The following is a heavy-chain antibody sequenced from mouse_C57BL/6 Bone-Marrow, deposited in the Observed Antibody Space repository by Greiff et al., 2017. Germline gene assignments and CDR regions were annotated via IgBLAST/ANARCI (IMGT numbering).Heavy chain of an antibody. CDR3: AVDDYGGCAY. J-gene: IGHJ3*01. D-gene: IGHD2-4*01. CDR2: IYPRSGNT. CDR1: GYTFTSYG. Sequence: VQLQQSGAELARPGASVKLSCKASGYTFTSYGISWVKQRTGQGLEWIGEIYPRSGNTYYNEKFKGKATLTVDNSSRTAYMQLSSLTSEDSAVYYCAVDDYGGCAYWGQGTVVTVSA. V-gene: IGHV1-81*01.